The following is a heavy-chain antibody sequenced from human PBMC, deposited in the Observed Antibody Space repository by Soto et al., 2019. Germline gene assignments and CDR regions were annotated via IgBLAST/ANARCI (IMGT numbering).Heavy chain of an antibody. J-gene: IGHJ5*02. CDR1: GGSIGTYY. D-gene: IGHD3-10*02. V-gene: IGHV4-59*01. CDR3: ASVLFSRFEP. CDR2: IFYSGST. Sequence: QVQLQESGPGLVKPSETLSLTCSITGGSIGTYYWSWIRQPPGKGLEWVGYIFYSGSTNYNASLKSRVSISVDSSKNQFSLTLTSVTAADTAVYFCASVLFSRFEPWGQGTLVTVSS.